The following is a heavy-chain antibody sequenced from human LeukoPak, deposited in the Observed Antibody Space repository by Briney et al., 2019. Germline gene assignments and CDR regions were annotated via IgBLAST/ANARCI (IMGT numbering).Heavy chain of an antibody. D-gene: IGHD2-15*01. CDR3: AKVQYCSGGSCFEYFQH. Sequence: GGSLRLSCAASGFTFSSYGMSWVRQAPGKGLEWVSSISSSGGSTYYADSVKGRFTISRDNSKNTLYLQMNSLRAEDTAVYYCAKVQYCSGGSCFEYFQHWGQGTLVTVSS. CDR1: GFTFSSYG. V-gene: IGHV3-23*01. CDR2: ISSSGGST. J-gene: IGHJ1*01.